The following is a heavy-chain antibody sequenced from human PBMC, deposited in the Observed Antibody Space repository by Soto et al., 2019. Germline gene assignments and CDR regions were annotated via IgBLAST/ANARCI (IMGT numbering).Heavy chain of an antibody. CDR3: ARDLRYDILTGYLWTYYGMDV. Sequence: ASVKVSCKASGYTFTSYYMHWVLQAPGQGLEWMGIINPSGGSTSYAQKFQGRVTMTRDTSTSTVYMELSSLRSEDTAVYYCARDLRYDILTGYLWTYYGMDVWGQGTTVTVSS. CDR1: GYTFTSYY. CDR2: INPSGGST. D-gene: IGHD3-9*01. V-gene: IGHV1-46*03. J-gene: IGHJ6*02.